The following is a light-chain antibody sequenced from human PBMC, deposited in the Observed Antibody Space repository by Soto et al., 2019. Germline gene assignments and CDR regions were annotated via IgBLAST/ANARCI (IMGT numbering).Light chain of an antibody. CDR2: AAS. V-gene: IGKV1-39*01. CDR3: QQSYSTLYT. Sequence: DIQMTQSPSSLSASVGDRVTITCRASQSISSYLNWYQQKPGQAPKLLIYAASSLQSGVPSRFSGSVSGTDFTLTISSLQPEDFATYYGQQSYSTLYTFGQGTKLEIK. CDR1: QSISSY. J-gene: IGKJ2*01.